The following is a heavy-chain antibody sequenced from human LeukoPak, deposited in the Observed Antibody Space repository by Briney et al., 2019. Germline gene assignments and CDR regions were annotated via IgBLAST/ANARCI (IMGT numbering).Heavy chain of an antibody. CDR3: ARDRSGWFLVY. CDR2: INPNSGGT. Sequence: ASVKVFCKASGYTFTGYYMHWVRQAPGQGLEWMGWINPNSGGTNYAQKFQGRVTMTRDKSISTAYMELSRLRSDDTAVYYCARDRSGWFLVYWGQGTLVTVSS. V-gene: IGHV1-2*02. CDR1: GYTFTGYY. D-gene: IGHD6-19*01. J-gene: IGHJ4*02.